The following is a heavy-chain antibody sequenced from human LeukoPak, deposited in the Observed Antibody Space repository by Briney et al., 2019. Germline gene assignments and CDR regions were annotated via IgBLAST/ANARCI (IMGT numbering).Heavy chain of an antibody. CDR3: ARGYYDSSGYYPDAFDI. V-gene: IGHV3-23*01. CDR1: GFTFSTYA. D-gene: IGHD3-22*01. J-gene: IGHJ3*02. CDR2: IRGSGDST. Sequence: GGSLRLSCAASGFTFSTYAMSWVRQAPGKGLEWVSAIRGSGDSTYYADSVKGRFTISRDNSKNTLYLQMNSLRAEDTAVYYCARGYYDSSGYYPDAFDIWGQGTMVTVSS.